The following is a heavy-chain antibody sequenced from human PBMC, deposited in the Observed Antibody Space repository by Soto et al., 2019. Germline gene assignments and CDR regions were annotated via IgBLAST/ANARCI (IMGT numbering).Heavy chain of an antibody. V-gene: IGHV3-21*01. CDR2: ISSSSSYI. J-gene: IGHJ5*02. Sequence: VQLVESGGGLVKPGGSLRLSCAASGFTFSSYSMNWVRQAPGKGLEWVASISSSSSYIYYADSVKGRFTISRDNAKNSLYLQMNSLRAEDTAVYYCARGVYYYASSGYYSPWGQGTLVTVSS. CDR1: GFTFSSYS. D-gene: IGHD3-22*01. CDR3: ARGVYYYASSGYYSP.